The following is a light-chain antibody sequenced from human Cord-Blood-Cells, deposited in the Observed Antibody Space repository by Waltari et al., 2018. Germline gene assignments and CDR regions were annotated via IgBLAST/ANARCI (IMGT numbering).Light chain of an antibody. Sequence: EIVMTQSPATLSVSPGERATLPCRASQSVSSNLAWYQQKPGQAPRLLIYGASTRATGIQARFSGSGFGTEFTLTISSLQSEDFAVYYCQQYNNWPRTFGQGTKVEIK. CDR2: GAS. J-gene: IGKJ1*01. CDR3: QQYNNWPRT. V-gene: IGKV3-15*01. CDR1: QSVSSN.